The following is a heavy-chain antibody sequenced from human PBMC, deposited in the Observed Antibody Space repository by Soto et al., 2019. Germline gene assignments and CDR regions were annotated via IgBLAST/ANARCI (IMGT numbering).Heavy chain of an antibody. J-gene: IGHJ2*01. V-gene: IGHV3-23*01. CDR1: GFTFSKYA. CDR2: ISANGGIT. D-gene: IGHD2-15*01. CDR3: AKDKYTDSVRKVWFFDY. Sequence: EVQLLESGGGLVKPGGSLRLSCAASGFTFSKYAMSWVGLAPGKGLEWVSSISANGGITDYAGSMKGRLTISRDNFQNILSLQMDSLRGDDTALYFCAKDKYTDSVRKVWFFDYWGRGTLVTVSS.